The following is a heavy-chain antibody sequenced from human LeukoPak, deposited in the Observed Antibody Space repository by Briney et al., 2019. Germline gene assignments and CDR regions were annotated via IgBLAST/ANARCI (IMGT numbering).Heavy chain of an antibody. V-gene: IGHV3-21*01. J-gene: IGHJ4*02. CDR3: ARGPYYYDSSGYYFVY. CDR2: ISSSSSYI. CDR1: GFTFSSYS. D-gene: IGHD3-22*01. Sequence: GGSLRLSCAASGFTFSSYSMNWVRQAPGKGLEWVSSISSSSSYIYYADSVKGRFTISRDNAKNSLYLQMNSLRAEDTAVYYRARGPYYYDSSGYYFVYWGQGTLVTVSS.